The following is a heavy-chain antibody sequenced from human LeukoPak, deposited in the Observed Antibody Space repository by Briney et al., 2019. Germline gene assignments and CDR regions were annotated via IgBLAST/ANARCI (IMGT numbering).Heavy chain of an antibody. V-gene: IGHV4-34*01. D-gene: IGHD3-10*01. CDR1: GGSFSGYY. CDR2: INHSGST. CDR3: ARCTLDMVQGVITEFFGY. Sequence: SETLSLTCAVYGGSFSGYYWSWIRQPPGKGLEWIGEINHSGSTNYNPSLKSRVTISVDTSKNQFSLKLSSVTAADTAVYYCARCTLDMVQGVITEFFGYWGQGTLVTVSS. J-gene: IGHJ4*02.